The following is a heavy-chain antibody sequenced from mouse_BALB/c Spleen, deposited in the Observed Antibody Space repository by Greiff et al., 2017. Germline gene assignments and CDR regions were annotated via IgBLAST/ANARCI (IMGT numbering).Heavy chain of an antibody. J-gene: IGHJ4*01. CDR2: INPSTGCT. CDR3: ARDEDDGYAMDY. Sequence: VQLQESGAELAKPGASVKMSCKASGYTFTSYWMHWVKQRPGQGLEWIGYINPSTGCTEYNQKFKDKATLTADKSSSTAYMQLSSLTSEDSAVYYCARDEDDGYAMDYWGQGTSVTVSS. CDR1: GYTFTSYW. V-gene: IGHV1-7*01. D-gene: IGHD2-3*01.